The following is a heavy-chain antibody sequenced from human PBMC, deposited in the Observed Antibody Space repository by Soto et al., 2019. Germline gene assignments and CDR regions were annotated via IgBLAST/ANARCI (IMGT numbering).Heavy chain of an antibody. V-gene: IGHV1-69*13. CDR2: IIPVFGKP. CDR3: GRVALNDTGNH. CDR1: GDTFTANA. J-gene: IGHJ5*02. Sequence: ASVKVSCKVSGDTFTANALTWVRQAPGQGLEWIGGIIPVFGKPSYAQNFQGRVTITADRSTTDESSSTAYMELRGLRSDDTAVYYCGRVALNDTGNHWGQRTLVTVSS.